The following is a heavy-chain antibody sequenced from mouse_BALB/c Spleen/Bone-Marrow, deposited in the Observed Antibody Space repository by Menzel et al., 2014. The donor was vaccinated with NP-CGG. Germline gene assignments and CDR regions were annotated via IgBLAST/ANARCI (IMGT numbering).Heavy chain of an antibody. CDR2: ISGYYGDA. V-gene: IGHV1S137*01. CDR1: GYTFTDHA. D-gene: IGHD3-3*01. Sequence: VNVVESGAKLVRSGVSVKISCKGSGYTFTDHAIHWVKRSHAKSLEWIGVISGYYGDAIYNQKFKGKATMTVDKSSSTAYMELARLASEDSAIYYCARAGKGRNAMDYWGQGTSVTASS. CDR3: ARAGKGRNAMDY. J-gene: IGHJ4*01.